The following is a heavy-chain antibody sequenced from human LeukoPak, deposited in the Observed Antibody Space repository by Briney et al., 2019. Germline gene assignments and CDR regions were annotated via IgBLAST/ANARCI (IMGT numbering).Heavy chain of an antibody. Sequence: LRLSCAASGFTFSDYYMNWIRQPPGKGLEWIGSIYDSGSTYYNPSLKSRVTISVDTSKNQFSLKLNSVTAADTAVYYCARHYRPWGQGTLVTVSS. V-gene: IGHV4-38-2*01. CDR2: IYDSGST. CDR3: ARHYRP. CDR1: GFTFSDYY. D-gene: IGHD3-10*01. J-gene: IGHJ5*02.